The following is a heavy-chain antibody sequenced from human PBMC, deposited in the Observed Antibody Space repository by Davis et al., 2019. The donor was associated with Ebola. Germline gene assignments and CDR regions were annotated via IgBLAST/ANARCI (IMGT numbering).Heavy chain of an antibody. Sequence: SVKVSCKTSAGSFSSHPISWVRQAPRQGLEWMGGIIPIFDTPHYAQKFQGRITITADASTSTAYMELSSLRSEDTATYFCARDFDGGNYYFDYWGPGAPVTVSS. CDR1: AGSFSSHP. J-gene: IGHJ4*02. CDR2: IIPIFDTP. V-gene: IGHV1-69*13. CDR3: ARDFDGGNYYFDY. D-gene: IGHD3-9*01.